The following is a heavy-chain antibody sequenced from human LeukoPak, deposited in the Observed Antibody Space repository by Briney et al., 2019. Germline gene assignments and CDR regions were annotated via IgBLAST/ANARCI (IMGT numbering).Heavy chain of an antibody. Sequence: PGGSLRLSCAASGFTFSSYSMNWVRQAPGKGLEWVSSISSSSSYIYYADSVKGRFTISRDNAKNSLYLQMNSLRAEDTAVYYCARDGSSYYDILTGYYKGWFDPWGRGTLVTVSS. V-gene: IGHV3-21*01. CDR1: GFTFSSYS. D-gene: IGHD3-9*01. CDR2: ISSSSSYI. J-gene: IGHJ5*02. CDR3: ARDGSSYYDILTGYYKGWFDP.